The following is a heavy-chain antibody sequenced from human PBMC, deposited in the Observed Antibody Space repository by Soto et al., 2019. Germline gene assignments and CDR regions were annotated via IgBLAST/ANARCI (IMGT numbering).Heavy chain of an antibody. CDR1: GGSITSGTYY. CDR3: ARARGYNNGCSSFPIEF. Sequence: QVQLQESGPGLVKPSQILSLTCSVSGGSITSGTYYWTWIRQYPGKGLEVGGYIISSGTTFYNPSLKHRPIISVDTSKNQFSLRLSSVTDADTALYYCARARGYNNGCSSFPIEFWGQGALVTVSS. D-gene: IGHD6-6*01. CDR2: IISSGTT. J-gene: IGHJ4*02. V-gene: IGHV4-31*03.